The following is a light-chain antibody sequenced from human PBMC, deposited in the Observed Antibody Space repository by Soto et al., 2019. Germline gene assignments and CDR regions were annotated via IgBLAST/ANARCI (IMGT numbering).Light chain of an antibody. V-gene: IGKV1-9*01. CDR3: QQFNVYPLT. CDR2: AAS. CDR1: QGIRDF. Sequence: DMQLTQSPSFLSASVGDRVTSTCRASQGIRDFLAWYQQKPGKAPKLLIYAASTLQAGVPTRFSGFASGTEFTLTISNLQPADSATYYCQQFNVYPLTFGGGTKVEIK. J-gene: IGKJ4*01.